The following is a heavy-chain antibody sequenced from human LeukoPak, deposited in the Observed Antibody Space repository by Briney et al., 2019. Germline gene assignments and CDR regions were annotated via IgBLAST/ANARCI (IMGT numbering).Heavy chain of an antibody. D-gene: IGHD6-19*01. J-gene: IGHJ4*02. V-gene: IGHV3-30*02. CDR3: AKDGSSGWYGGLDY. Sequence: AGGSLRLSWAAAGFTFNSYALDWVRQAPGKGVEWGAFIRYDGSNKYYTDSVKGRFTISRDNPKNTLYLQMNSLRAEDTGVYYCAKDGSSGWYGGLDYWGQGTLVTVSS. CDR2: IRYDGSNK. CDR1: GFTFNSYA.